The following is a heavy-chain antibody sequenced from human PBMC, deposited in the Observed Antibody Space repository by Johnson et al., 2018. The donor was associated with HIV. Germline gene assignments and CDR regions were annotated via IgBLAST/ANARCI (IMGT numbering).Heavy chain of an antibody. CDR2: IKQDGSER. CDR3: AKGPYYYDSSDDTDAFDI. Sequence: EVQLVESGGGLVQPGGSLRLSCAASGFTFDDYGMSCIRQAPGKGLEWVANIKQDGSERYYVDSLKGRFTISRDNSKNTLYLQMNTLRAEDTAVYYCAKGPYYYDSSDDTDAFDIWGQGTIVTVSS. J-gene: IGHJ3*02. V-gene: IGHV3-7*01. D-gene: IGHD3-22*01. CDR1: GFTFDDYG.